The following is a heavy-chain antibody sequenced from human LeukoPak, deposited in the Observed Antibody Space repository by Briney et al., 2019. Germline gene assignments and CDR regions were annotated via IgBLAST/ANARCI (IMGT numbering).Heavy chain of an antibody. CDR1: GFTFTNYG. J-gene: IGHJ4*02. V-gene: IGHV3-30*02. CDR2: IRYVGGDK. CDR3: VKDSGNNQFDS. D-gene: IGHD1-14*01. Sequence: GGSLRLSCAVSGFTFTNYGMHWVRQTAGKGLEWVAFIRYVGGDKYYGDSVKGRLTISRDNSENTLYLGMNSLRPDDTAVYYCVKDSGNNQFDSCRQGTLVTVSS.